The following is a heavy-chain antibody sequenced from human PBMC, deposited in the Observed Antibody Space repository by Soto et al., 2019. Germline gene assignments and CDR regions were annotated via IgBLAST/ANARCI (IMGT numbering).Heavy chain of an antibody. CDR3: AKDRHYPRDYFHY. Sequence: GGSLRLSCAASGFTFSSSAISWVRQAPGKGLEWVSAVSANGQGIYYAGSVRGRFTISRDNSKNTVFLHMDSLSAEDTAVYYCAKDRHYPRDYFHYWGQGTLVTVS. J-gene: IGHJ4*02. V-gene: IGHV3-23*01. CDR1: GFTFSSSA. CDR2: VSANGQGI. D-gene: IGHD3-10*01.